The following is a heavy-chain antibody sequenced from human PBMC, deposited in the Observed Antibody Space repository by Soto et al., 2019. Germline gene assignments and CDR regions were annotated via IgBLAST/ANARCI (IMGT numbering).Heavy chain of an antibody. CDR2: IYYRGST. V-gene: IGHV4-30-4*01. CDR1: GGAISRGDDY. Sequence: SETLSLTCTVSGGAISRGDDYWSWIGQPPGKGLEWMGYIYYRGSTYYNPSLKSRVTISVETSKNQFSLKLSSVTAADTDVYYCARVSSPLFDPWGQGALVTVSS. J-gene: IGHJ5*02. CDR3: ARVSSPLFDP. D-gene: IGHD2-2*01.